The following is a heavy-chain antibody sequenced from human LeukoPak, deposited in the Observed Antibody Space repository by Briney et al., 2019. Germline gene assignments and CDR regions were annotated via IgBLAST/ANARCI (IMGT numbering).Heavy chain of an antibody. CDR3: ARDRDYGDYNTQDLFVY. CDR2: IIPIFGTA. D-gene: IGHD4-17*01. Sequence: SVKVSCKASGGTFSSYAISWVRQAPGQGLEWMGGIIPIFGTANYAQKFQGRVTITADESTSTAYMELSSLGSDDTAVYYCARDRDYGDYNTQDLFVYWGQGTLVTVSS. CDR1: GGTFSSYA. V-gene: IGHV1-69*13. J-gene: IGHJ4*02.